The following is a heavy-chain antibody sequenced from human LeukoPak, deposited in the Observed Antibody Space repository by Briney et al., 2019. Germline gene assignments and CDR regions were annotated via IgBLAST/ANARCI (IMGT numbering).Heavy chain of an antibody. J-gene: IGHJ6*03. CDR2: IIPIFGTA. D-gene: IGHD3-10*01. Sequence: SVKVSCKASGGTFSSYAISWVRQAPGQGLEWMGGIIPIFGTANYAQKFQGRVTITTDESTSTAYMELSSLRSEDTAVYYCVRDRQMLPPYGSGSPYYYYYMDVWGKGTTVTVSS. CDR1: GGTFSSYA. CDR3: VRDRQMLPPYGSGSPYYYYYMDV. V-gene: IGHV1-69*05.